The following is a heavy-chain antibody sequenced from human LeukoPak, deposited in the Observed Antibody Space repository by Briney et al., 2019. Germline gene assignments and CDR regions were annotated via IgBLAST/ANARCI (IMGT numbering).Heavy chain of an antibody. V-gene: IGHV3-23*01. CDR1: GFTFSSYA. CDR3: AKDQDNWGPSNWFDP. CDR2: ISGSGGST. Sequence: GGSLRLSCAASGFTFSSYAMSWVRQAPGKGLEWVSAISGSGGSTYYADSVEGRFTISRDNSKNTLYLQMNSLRAEDTAVYYCAKDQDNWGPSNWFDPWGQGTLVTVSS. J-gene: IGHJ5*02. D-gene: IGHD7-27*01.